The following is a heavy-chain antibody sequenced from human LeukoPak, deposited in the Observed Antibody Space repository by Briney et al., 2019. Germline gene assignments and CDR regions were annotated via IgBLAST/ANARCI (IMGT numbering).Heavy chain of an antibody. V-gene: IGHV3-7*03. J-gene: IGHJ4*02. CDR2: INQYGSEK. Sequence: GGPLRLSCAASGFTFSSYWMSWVRQAPGKGLQWVANINQYGSEKYYVDSVKGRFTISRDNAKNSLYLQMNSLRAEDTALYYCARDSYSGSYSYFDYWGQGTLVTVSS. D-gene: IGHD1-26*01. CDR3: ARDSYSGSYSYFDY. CDR1: GFTFSSYW.